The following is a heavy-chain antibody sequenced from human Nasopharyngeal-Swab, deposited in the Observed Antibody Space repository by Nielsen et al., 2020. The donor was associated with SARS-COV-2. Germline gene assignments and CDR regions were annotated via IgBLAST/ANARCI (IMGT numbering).Heavy chain of an antibody. CDR2: IDPSDSYT. J-gene: IGHJ5*02. Sequence: GEALKISCKGSGYSFTSYWISWVRQMPGKGLEWMGRIDPSDSYTNYSPSFQGHVTISADKSISTAYLQWSSLKASDPAMYYCARHTKTRYDFWSVNGFDPWGQGTLVTVSS. D-gene: IGHD3-3*01. CDR1: GYSFTSYW. CDR3: ARHTKTRYDFWSVNGFDP. V-gene: IGHV5-10-1*01.